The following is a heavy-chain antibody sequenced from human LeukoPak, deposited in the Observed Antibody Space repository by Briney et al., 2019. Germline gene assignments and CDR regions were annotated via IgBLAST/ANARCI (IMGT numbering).Heavy chain of an antibody. CDR1: GYTFTSYD. D-gene: IGHD3-10*01. Sequence: GASVKVSCKASGYTFTSYDINWVRQATGQRLEWMGWMNPNSGNTGYAQKFQGRVTMTRNTSISTAYMELSSLRSEDTAVYYCARFSTVREDAFDIWGQGTMVTVSS. V-gene: IGHV1-8*01. CDR2: MNPNSGNT. CDR3: ARFSTVREDAFDI. J-gene: IGHJ3*02.